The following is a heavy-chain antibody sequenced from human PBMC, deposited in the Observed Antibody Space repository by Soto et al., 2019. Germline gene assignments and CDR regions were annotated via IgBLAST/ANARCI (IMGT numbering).Heavy chain of an antibody. CDR1: AFTFSDYY. Sequence: KSGGSLRLSCAASAFTFSDYYMSWIRQAPGKGLEWISYISSSGSTIYYADSVKGRFTISRDNAKNSLFLQMNSLRAEDTAVYYCARGHHVRGVITNLYYHYYMDVWGKGTTVTVSS. CDR3: ARGHHVRGVITNLYYHYYMDV. J-gene: IGHJ6*03. CDR2: ISSSGSTI. V-gene: IGHV3-11*01. D-gene: IGHD3-10*01.